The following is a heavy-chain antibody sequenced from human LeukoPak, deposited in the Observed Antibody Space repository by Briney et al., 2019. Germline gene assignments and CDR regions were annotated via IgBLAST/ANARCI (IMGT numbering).Heavy chain of an antibody. CDR2: ISSSGSTI. Sequence: GGSLRLSCAASGFTFSDYYMSWIRQAPGKGLEWVSYISSSGSTIYYADSVKGRFTISRDNAKNSLYLQMNSLRAEDTAVYYCAKVQPLEIVMYYFDYWGQGTLVTVSS. V-gene: IGHV3-11*01. CDR1: GFTFSDYY. J-gene: IGHJ4*02. CDR3: AKVQPLEIVMYYFDY. D-gene: IGHD5-24*01.